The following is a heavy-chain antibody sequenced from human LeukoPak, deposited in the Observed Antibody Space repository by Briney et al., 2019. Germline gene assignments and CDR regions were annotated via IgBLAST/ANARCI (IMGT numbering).Heavy chain of an antibody. CDR2: ISYSGST. D-gene: IGHD4/OR15-4a*01. J-gene: IGHJ6*03. CDR1: AGSGGFDS. CDR3: ARRTRSFSYSYGDAYYYYYMDV. Sequence: SESLSLTCTVSAGSGGFDSWSWVRQPPGGGLEWIGYISYSGSTSSNPSLKSRVTISVDPSKSQLSLKLRSVNAADTAVYYCARRTRSFSYSYGDAYYYYYMDVWGKGTTVIVS. V-gene: IGHV4-59*02.